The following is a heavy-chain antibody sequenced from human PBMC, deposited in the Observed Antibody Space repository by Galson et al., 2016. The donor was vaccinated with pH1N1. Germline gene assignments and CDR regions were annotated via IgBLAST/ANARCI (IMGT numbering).Heavy chain of an antibody. V-gene: IGHV3-64*01. CDR3: AREDYYDSSGFGY. Sequence: SLRLSCAASGFTFTNYAMHWVRQAPGKGLEYVSGINKIGGSTYYANSVKGRFTISRDNSKKTLYLQMGSLRAEDMAVYYCAREDYYDSSGFGYWGQGTLVTVSS. CDR2: INKIGGST. CDR1: GFTFTNYA. D-gene: IGHD3-22*01. J-gene: IGHJ4*02.